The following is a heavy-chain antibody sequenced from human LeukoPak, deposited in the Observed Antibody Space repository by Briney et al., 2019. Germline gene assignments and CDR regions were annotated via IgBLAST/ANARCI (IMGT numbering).Heavy chain of an antibody. CDR1: GASISTGTSY. Sequence: SETLSLTCNVSGASISTGTSYWGWIRQPPGRGLEWIGSIYHSGYTYYNPSLKSRVTISVDTSKNQFSLKLSSVTAADTAVYYCAVRGRLYSYGPLDAFDIWGQGTMVTVSS. CDR3: AVRGRLYSYGPLDAFDI. D-gene: IGHD5-18*01. J-gene: IGHJ3*02. CDR2: IYHSGYT. V-gene: IGHV4-39*01.